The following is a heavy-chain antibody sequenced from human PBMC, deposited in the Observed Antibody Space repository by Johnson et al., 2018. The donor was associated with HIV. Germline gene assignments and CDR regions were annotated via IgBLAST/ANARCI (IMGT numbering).Heavy chain of an antibody. V-gene: IGHV3-9*01. D-gene: IGHD6-13*01. CDR1: GFTFDDYA. CDR2: ISWNSGSI. CDR3: AKDRYSSSPTAFDI. Sequence: VQLVESGGGVVQPGRSLRLSCAASGFTFDDYAMHWVRQAPGKGLEWGSGISWNSGSIGYADSVKGRFTLSSDNAKNSLYLQLNSLRAEDTALYYCAKDRYSSSPTAFDIWGQGTMVTVSS. J-gene: IGHJ3*02.